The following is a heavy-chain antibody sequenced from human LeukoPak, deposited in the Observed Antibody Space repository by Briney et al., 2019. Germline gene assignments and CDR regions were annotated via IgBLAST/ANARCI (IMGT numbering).Heavy chain of an antibody. Sequence: ASVKVSCKASGYTFTGYYMHWVRQAPGQGLEWMGWINPNSGGTNYAQKFQGRVTMTRDTSISTAYMELSRLRSDDTAVYYCARVGLDTATPIEYFDYWGQGTLVTVSS. CDR1: GYTFTGYY. CDR2: INPNSGGT. V-gene: IGHV1-2*02. CDR3: ARVGLDTATPIEYFDY. J-gene: IGHJ4*02. D-gene: IGHD5-18*01.